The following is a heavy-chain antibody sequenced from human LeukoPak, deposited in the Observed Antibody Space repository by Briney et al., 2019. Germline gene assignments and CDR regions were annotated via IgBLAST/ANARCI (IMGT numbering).Heavy chain of an antibody. Sequence: PGGSLRLSCAASGFTFSSYAMSWVRQAPGKGLEWVSAISGSGGSTYYADSVKGRFTISRDNSKNTLYLQMNSLRAEDTAVYYCAKIVGIVVVAATPGGYWGQGTLVTVSS. D-gene: IGHD2-15*01. CDR1: GFTFSSYA. J-gene: IGHJ4*02. CDR3: AKIVGIVVVAATPGGY. CDR2: ISGSGGST. V-gene: IGHV3-23*01.